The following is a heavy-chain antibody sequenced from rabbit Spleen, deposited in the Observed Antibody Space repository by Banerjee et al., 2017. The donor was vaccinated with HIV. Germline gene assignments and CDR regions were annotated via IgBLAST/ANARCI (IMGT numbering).Heavy chain of an antibody. CDR1: GFTLSSYYM. Sequence: QEQLEESGGGLVKPEGSLKLSCTASGFTLSSYYMNWVRQAPGKGLEWIACIYVGSGGSTYYATWAKGRFTISSHNAQNTVDLQMNSLTAADTATYFCARDLDDVIGWNFGWWGPGTLVTVS. CDR2: IYVGSGGST. D-gene: IGHD1-1*01. J-gene: IGHJ4*01. V-gene: IGHV1S45*01. CDR3: ARDLDDVIGWNFGW.